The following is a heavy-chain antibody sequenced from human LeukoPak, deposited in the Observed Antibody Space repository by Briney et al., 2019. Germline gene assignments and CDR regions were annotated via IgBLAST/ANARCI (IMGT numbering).Heavy chain of an antibody. V-gene: IGHV3-30*02. Sequence: QTGGSLRLSCAASGFTFSSYGMHWVRQAPGKRLEWVAFIRYDGSNKYYADSVKGRFTISRDNSKNTLYLQMNSLRAEDTAVYYCAFESMTTVTFDYWGQGTLVTVSS. CDR2: IRYDGSNK. J-gene: IGHJ4*02. D-gene: IGHD4-11*01. CDR3: AFESMTTVTFDY. CDR1: GFTFSSYG.